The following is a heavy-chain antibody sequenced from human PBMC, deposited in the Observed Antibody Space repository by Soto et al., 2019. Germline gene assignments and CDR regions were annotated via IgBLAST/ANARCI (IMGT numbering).Heavy chain of an antibody. CDR2: IKEDGSEK. CDR1: GFTFSSYW. V-gene: IGHV3-7*03. D-gene: IGHD2-15*01. CDR3: ARGQYGGKGY. J-gene: IGHJ4*02. Sequence: GGSLRLSCAASGFTFSSYWMNWVRQAPGKGLEWVANIKEDGSEKNYVDSVKGRFIISRDNAKESLFLQMNSLRAEDPAVYYCARGQYGGKGYWGQGTLVTVSS.